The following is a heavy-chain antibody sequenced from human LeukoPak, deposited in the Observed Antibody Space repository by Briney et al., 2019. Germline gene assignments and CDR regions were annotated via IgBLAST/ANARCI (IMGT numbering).Heavy chain of an antibody. CDR1: GYSFTSYW. CDR2: IYPGDSDT. V-gene: IGHV5-51*01. J-gene: IGHJ6*03. D-gene: IGHD3-22*01. Sequence: GESLKISCKGSGYSFTSYWIGWVRQMPGKGLEWMGIIYPGDSDTRYSPSFQGQVTISADKSISAAYLQWSSLKASDTAMYYCARAYYYDSGYYYYYYMDVWGKGTTVTISS. CDR3: ARAYYYDSGYYYYYYMDV.